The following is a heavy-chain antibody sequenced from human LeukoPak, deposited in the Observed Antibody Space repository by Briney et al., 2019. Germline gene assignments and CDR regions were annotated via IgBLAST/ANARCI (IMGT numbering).Heavy chain of an antibody. D-gene: IGHD3-22*01. CDR3: ARAGYYYDSSGSEDGGDH. Sequence: GESLKISCKGSGYSFTSYWIGWVRQMPGKGLEWMGIIYPGDSDTRYSPSFQGQVTISADKSISTAYLQWSSLKASDTAMYYCARAGYYYDSSGSEDGGDHWGQGTLVTVSS. V-gene: IGHV5-51*01. CDR2: IYPGDSDT. J-gene: IGHJ5*02. CDR1: GYSFTSYW.